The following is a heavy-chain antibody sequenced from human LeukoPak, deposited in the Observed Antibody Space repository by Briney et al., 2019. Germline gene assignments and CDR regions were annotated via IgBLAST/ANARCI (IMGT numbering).Heavy chain of an antibody. D-gene: IGHD1/OR15-1a*01. CDR3: AREFRTTTWSFDAFDL. J-gene: IGHJ3*01. CDR1: GYTFTDYY. Sequence: ASVKVSCKAAGYTFTDYYMHWVRQAPGHGLEWGAGINPTSGGTNYAQNFQDRVTMTRDTSISTAYMELSRLSSDDTAVYYCAREFRTTTWSFDAFDLWGQGTMVTVSS. V-gene: IGHV1-2*02. CDR2: INPTSGGT.